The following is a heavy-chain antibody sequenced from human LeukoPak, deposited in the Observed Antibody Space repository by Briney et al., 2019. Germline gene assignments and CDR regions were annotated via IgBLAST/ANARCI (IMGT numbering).Heavy chain of an antibody. D-gene: IGHD4-17*01. CDR2: IWYDGSNK. V-gene: IGHV3-33*06. J-gene: IGHJ4*02. CDR1: GFTFSSYG. Sequence: GGSLRLSCAASGFTFSSYGMHWVRQAPGKGLEWVAVIWYDGSNKYYADSVKGRFTISRDNSKNTLYLQMNSLRAEGTAVYYCAKGMTTVTTGIDYWGQGTLVTVSS. CDR3: AKGMTTVTTGIDY.